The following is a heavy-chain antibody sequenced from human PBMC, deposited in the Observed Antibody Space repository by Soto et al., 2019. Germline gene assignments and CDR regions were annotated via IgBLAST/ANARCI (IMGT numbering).Heavy chain of an antibody. V-gene: IGHV4-39*01. Sequence: LRLQASGPGLVKSSETLSLTCTVSGGSIPSSSYYWGWIRQPPGKGLEWIGSIYYSGSTSYNPSVESRVTVSVDMSRNQSSLKVSYETAADTAIYYCARHHTETSSGFDYWGQGTTVTVSS. CDR3: ARHHTETSSGFDY. CDR2: IYYSGST. D-gene: IGHD4-17*01. J-gene: IGHJ4*01. CDR1: GGSIPSSSYY.